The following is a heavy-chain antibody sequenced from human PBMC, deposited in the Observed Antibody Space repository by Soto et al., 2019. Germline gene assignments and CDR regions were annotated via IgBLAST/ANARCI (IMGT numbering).Heavy chain of an antibody. CDR3: AAGGGLPRYY. V-gene: IGHV4-39*01. J-gene: IGHJ4*02. CDR2: IYYSGST. Sequence: SETLSLTCTVPGGSISSSSYYWGWIRQPPGKGLEWIGSIYYSGSTYYNPSLKSRVTISVDTSKNQFSLKLSSVTAADTAVYYCAAGGGLPRYYWGQGTLVTVS. CDR1: GGSISSSSYY. D-gene: IGHD5-12*01.